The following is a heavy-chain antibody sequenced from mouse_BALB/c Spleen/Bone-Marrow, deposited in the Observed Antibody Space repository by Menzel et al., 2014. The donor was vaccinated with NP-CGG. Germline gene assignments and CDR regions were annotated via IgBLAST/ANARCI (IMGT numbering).Heavy chain of an antibody. CDR2: IDPANGNT. J-gene: IGHJ1*01. CDR1: SFNIKDTY. Sequence: VQLQQSGAELVKPGASVKLSCTASSFNIKDTYMHWVKQRPEQGLEWIGRIDPANGNTKYDPKFQGKATITADTSSNTAYLQLSSLTSEDTAVYYCASYRYGWYFDVWGAGTTVPVSS. V-gene: IGHV14-3*02. CDR3: ASYRYGWYFDV. D-gene: IGHD2-14*01.